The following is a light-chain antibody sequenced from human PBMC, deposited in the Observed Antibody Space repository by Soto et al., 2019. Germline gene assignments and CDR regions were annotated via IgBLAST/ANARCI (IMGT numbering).Light chain of an antibody. V-gene: IGKV1-39*01. CDR2: AAS. J-gene: IGKJ2*01. CDR1: QTISTY. Sequence: DIQMTQSPSSLSASVGDRVTITCRASQTISTYLNWYQQKPGKAPKLLIYAASTLQSGVPSRFSGSGSGTHFTLTINSLQPEDFATYYCQQSHGIPYTFGQGTKLEIK. CDR3: QQSHGIPYT.